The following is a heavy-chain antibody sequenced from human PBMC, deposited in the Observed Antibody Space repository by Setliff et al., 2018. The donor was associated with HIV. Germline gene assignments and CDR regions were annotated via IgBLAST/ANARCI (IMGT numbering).Heavy chain of an antibody. CDR1: GASISSDT. J-gene: IGHJ6*02. CDR2: VSYDGST. V-gene: IGHV4-59*12. CDR3: ARDGSRTTGATGYYYGLDV. D-gene: IGHD1-1*01. Sequence: SETLSLTCIVSGASISSDTWSWIRQPPGKPMEWIAYVSYDGSTNYNPSLKSRITISVDTSKNQFSLRLSSVTAADTAVYYCARDGSRTTGATGYYYGLDVWGQGTTVTVSS.